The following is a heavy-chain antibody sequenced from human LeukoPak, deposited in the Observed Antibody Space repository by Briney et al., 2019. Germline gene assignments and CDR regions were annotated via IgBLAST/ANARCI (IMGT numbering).Heavy chain of an antibody. Sequence: GGSLRLSCAASGFTFNRYWMSWVRQAPGKGLEWVANIKKDGSGKYYVDSVKGRFTISRDNAKNSLYLQMNSLRAEDTAVYYCARDHLTLIGGVTPEDYWGQGTLVIVSS. V-gene: IGHV3-7*04. D-gene: IGHD3-10*01. CDR1: GFTFNRYW. J-gene: IGHJ4*02. CDR2: IKKDGSGK. CDR3: ARDHLTLIGGVTPEDY.